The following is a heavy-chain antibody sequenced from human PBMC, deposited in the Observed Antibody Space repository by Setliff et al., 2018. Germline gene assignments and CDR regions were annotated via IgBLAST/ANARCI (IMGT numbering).Heavy chain of an antibody. CDR3: ARDGRIYGVSFDN. Sequence: SETLSLTCIVSGDSVNATSFYWGWIRQSPGKGLAWIGSISYNGNTHYNPSLLSRVTISLDTSNNHFSLRVDSVSAADTAVYYCARDGRIYGVSFDNWGPGALVTVSS. CDR2: ISYNGNT. D-gene: IGHD4-17*01. J-gene: IGHJ4*01. CDR1: GDSVNATSFY. V-gene: IGHV4-39*07.